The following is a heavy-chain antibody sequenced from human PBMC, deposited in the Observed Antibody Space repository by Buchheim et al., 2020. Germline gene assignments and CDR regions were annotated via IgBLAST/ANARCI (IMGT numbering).Heavy chain of an antibody. J-gene: IGHJ4*02. D-gene: IGHD3-22*01. CDR3: ATDGYDSRGYLTFPEY. Sequence: EVQLLESGGGLVQPAGSLRLSCAASGLTFSSCAMSWVRQAPGKGLEWVSTITGSGGSTLYADSVKGRFTISRDNSKNALSLQMNSLRAEDTAVYYCATDGYDSRGYLTFPEYWGQGTL. V-gene: IGHV3-23*01. CDR1: GLTFSSCA. CDR2: ITGSGGST.